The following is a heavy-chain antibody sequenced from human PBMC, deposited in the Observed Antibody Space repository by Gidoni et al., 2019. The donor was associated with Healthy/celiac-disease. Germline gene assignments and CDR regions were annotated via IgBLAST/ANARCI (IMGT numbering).Heavy chain of an antibody. J-gene: IGHJ5*02. Sequence: EVQLVESGGGLVKPGGSLRLSCAASGFTFSSYSMNWVRQAPGKGLEWVSSISSSSSYIYYADSMKGRFTISRDNAKNSLYLQMNSLRAEDTAVYYCARVPVFGVVINWFDPWGQGTLVTVSS. D-gene: IGHD3-3*01. V-gene: IGHV3-21*01. CDR2: ISSSSSYI. CDR3: ARVPVFGVVINWFDP. CDR1: GFTFSSYS.